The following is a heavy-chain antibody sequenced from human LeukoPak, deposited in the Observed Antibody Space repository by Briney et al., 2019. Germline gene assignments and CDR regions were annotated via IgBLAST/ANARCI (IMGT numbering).Heavy chain of an antibody. D-gene: IGHD2-2*01. CDR3: ARANFLYCSSTSCLFDY. V-gene: IGHV1-2*04. Sequence: ASVKVSFKASGYTFTEYYMHWVRLTPGQGLEWMGWINPNSGGTNYVQKFQGWVTMTRDTSINTAYMELSRLTSDDTAVYYCARANFLYCSSTSCLFDYWGQGTLVTVSS. CDR2: INPNSGGT. CDR1: GYTFTEYY. J-gene: IGHJ4*02.